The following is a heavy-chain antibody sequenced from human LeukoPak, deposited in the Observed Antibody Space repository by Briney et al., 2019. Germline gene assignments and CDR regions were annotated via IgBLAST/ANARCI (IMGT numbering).Heavy chain of an antibody. CDR3: ARPRDLYSSSWYLSY. J-gene: IGHJ4*02. D-gene: IGHD6-13*01. V-gene: IGHV3-30-3*01. CDR2: ISYDGSNK. CDR1: GFTFSSYA. Sequence: PGGSLRLSCAASGFTFSSYAMHWVRQAPGKGLEWVAVISYDGSNKYYAASVKGRFTISRDNSKNKLYLQMNSLRAEDTAVYYCARPRDLYSSSWYLSYWGQGTLVTVSS.